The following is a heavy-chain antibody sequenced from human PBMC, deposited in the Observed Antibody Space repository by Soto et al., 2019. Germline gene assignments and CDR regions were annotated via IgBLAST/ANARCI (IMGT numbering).Heavy chain of an antibody. J-gene: IGHJ3*02. CDR2: IYSSGNA. Sequence: QVQLQESGPGLVKPSETLSLICTVSNGSINGYYWSWVRQSAGKGLEWIGRIYSSGNANYNPSLYSRVTMSVDTSQNHFSLTVTSVTAADTAMYYCVRGDVFDIWGRGTMVTVSS. V-gene: IGHV4-4*07. CDR1: NGSINGYY. D-gene: IGHD3-16*01. CDR3: VRGDVFDI.